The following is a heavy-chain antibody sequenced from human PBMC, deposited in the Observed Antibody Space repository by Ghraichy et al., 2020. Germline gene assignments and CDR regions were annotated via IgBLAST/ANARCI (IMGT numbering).Heavy chain of an antibody. CDR2: ITDNGGTT. Sequence: SCAASGFTFRTYAMSWVRQAPGKGLEWVSAITDNGGTTYDAESVKGRFTISRDNSKNTLFLQMNSLRGEDTAVYYCAKFARDWPNEYLQHWGQGALVTGSS. J-gene: IGHJ1*01. D-gene: IGHD3/OR15-3a*01. CDR1: GFTFRTYA. V-gene: IGHV3-23*01. CDR3: AKFARDWPNEYLQH.